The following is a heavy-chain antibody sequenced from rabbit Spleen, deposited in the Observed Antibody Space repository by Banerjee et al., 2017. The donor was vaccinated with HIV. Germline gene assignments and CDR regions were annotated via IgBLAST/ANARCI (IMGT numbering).Heavy chain of an antibody. CDR2: IDPVFGIT. CDR3: ARSGYVGWGGDGDLMGNKL. V-gene: IGHV1S7*01. CDR1: GFSISSYY. J-gene: IGHJ3*01. Sequence: QLEESAGGLVQPGGSLTLTCTASGFSISSYYMNWVRQAPGKGLEWIGYIDPVFGITYYANWVNGRFSISRENAQNTVFLQMTSLTAADTATYFCARSGYVGWGGDGDLMGNKLWGQGTLVTVS. D-gene: IGHD4-1*01.